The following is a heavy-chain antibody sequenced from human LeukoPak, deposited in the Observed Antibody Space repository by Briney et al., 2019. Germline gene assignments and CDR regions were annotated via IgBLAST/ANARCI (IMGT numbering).Heavy chain of an antibody. CDR1: GYTFTNYY. D-gene: IGHD3-22*01. J-gene: IGHJ2*01. CDR2: INPYGGST. CDR3: ARDPRLRSGYYTGILWYFDL. Sequence: ASVKVSCKASGYTFTNYYMHWVRQAPGQGLEWMGIINPYGGSTSYAQKFQGRVTMTRDTSTSTVYMELSSLRSEDTAVYYCARDPRLRSGYYTGILWYFDLWGSGTLVPVSS. V-gene: IGHV1-46*01.